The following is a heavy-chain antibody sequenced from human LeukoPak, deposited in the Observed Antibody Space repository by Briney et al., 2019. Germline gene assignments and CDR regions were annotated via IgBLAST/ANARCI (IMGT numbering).Heavy chain of an antibody. J-gene: IGHJ6*03. CDR2: IKKKTDGGTT. CDR1: GFAFMDAW. CDR3: TTLDVVLMLAADHATSYYYYMDV. V-gene: IGHV3-15*01. Sequence: GGSLRLSCAASGFAFMDAWMTGVRQAPGKGLEWVGRIKKKTDGGTTDYAAPMKGRFTISRDDSRNTMYLQINSLNTEDTAVYFCTTLDVVLMLAADHATSYYYYMDVWGKGTSVTVSS. D-gene: IGHD2-8*01.